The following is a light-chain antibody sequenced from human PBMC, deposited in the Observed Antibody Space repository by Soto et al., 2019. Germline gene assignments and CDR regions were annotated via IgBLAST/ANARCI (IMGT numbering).Light chain of an antibody. CDR3: SSYTSSTTRV. V-gene: IGLV2-14*01. CDR2: EVT. J-gene: IGLJ2*01. Sequence: QSALTQPASVSGSPGQSITISCTGTSSDVGGYNYISWYQYHPGKAPKLMIYEVTNRPSGVSNRFSGSKSGNTASLTISGLQAEDEADYYCSSYTSSTTRVFGGGTKLTVL. CDR1: SSDVGGYNY.